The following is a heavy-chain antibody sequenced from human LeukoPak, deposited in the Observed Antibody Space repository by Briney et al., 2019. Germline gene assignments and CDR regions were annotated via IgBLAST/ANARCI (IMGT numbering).Heavy chain of an antibody. J-gene: IGHJ4*02. CDR3: AKDLGYGGNPPVYFDY. CDR2: ISGDSRYI. V-gene: IGHV3-21*04. Sequence: GGSLRLSCAASGFTFSSYSMNWVRQAPGKGLEWVSAISGDSRYIYYADSVRGRFTISRDNAENSLYLQMNSLRAEDTAVYYCAKDLGYGGNPPVYFDYWGQGTLVTVSS. CDR1: GFTFSSYS. D-gene: IGHD4-23*01.